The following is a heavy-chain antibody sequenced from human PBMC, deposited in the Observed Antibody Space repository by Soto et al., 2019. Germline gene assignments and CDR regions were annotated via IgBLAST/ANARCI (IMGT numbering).Heavy chain of an antibody. D-gene: IGHD1-1*01. V-gene: IGHV3-48*02. CDR2: ISSSSSTI. Sequence: EVQLVESGGGLVQPGGSLRLSCADSGFTFSSYSMNWVRQAPGKGLEWVSYISSSSSTIYYADSVKGRFTISRDNAKNSLHLQMNSLRDEDTAVYYSARTSGRFDYWGQGTLVTVSS. CDR3: ARTSGRFDY. CDR1: GFTFSSYS. J-gene: IGHJ4*02.